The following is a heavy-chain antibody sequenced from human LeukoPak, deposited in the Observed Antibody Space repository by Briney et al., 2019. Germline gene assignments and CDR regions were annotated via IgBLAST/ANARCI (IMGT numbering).Heavy chain of an antibody. V-gene: IGHV4-4*02. CDR1: GGSISSSNW. Sequence: SETLSLTCAVSGGSISSSNWWSWVRQPPGKGLGWIGEIYHSGSTNYNPSLKSRVTISVDKSKNQFPLKLSSVTAADTAVYYCARDHSDFWSGDSVNWFDPWGQGTLVTVSS. J-gene: IGHJ5*02. CDR3: ARDHSDFWSGDSVNWFDP. D-gene: IGHD3-3*01. CDR2: IYHSGST.